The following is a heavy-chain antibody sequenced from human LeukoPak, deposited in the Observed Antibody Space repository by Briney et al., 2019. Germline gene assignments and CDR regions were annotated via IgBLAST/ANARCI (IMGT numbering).Heavy chain of an antibody. CDR1: GYTFTRYG. J-gene: IGHJ4*02. CDR3: ARDPVQLERAGYFDY. V-gene: IGHV1-69*13. Sequence: SVKVSCKASGYTFTRYGITWVRQAPGQGLEWMGGIIPIFGTANYAQKFQGRVTITADESTSTAYMELSSLRSEDTAVYYCARDPVQLERAGYFDYWGQGTLVTVSS. CDR2: IIPIFGTA. D-gene: IGHD1-1*01.